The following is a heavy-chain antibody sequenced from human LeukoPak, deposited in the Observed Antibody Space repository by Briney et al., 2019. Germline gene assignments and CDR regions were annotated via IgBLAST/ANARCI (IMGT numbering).Heavy chain of an antibody. CDR3: ARGDGSGRYCIEY. V-gene: IGHV1-2*02. Sequence: ASVKVSCKASGYTFTDYFMHWVRQAPGQGLEWMSWINPNSGGTNYAQRFQGRVTMTRDTSISTVYMELSRLTSDDTAVYYCARGDGSGRYCIEYWGQGTLVAVPS. CDR2: INPNSGGT. D-gene: IGHD3-10*01. J-gene: IGHJ4*02. CDR1: GYTFTDYF.